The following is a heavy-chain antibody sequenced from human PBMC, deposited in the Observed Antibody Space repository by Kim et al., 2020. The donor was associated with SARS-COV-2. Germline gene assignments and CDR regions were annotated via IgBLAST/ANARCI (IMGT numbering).Heavy chain of an antibody. V-gene: IGHV1-69*13. Sequence: SVKVSCKASGGTFSSYAISWVRQAPGQGLEWMGGIIPIFGTANYAQKFQGRVTITADESTSTAYMELSSLRSEDTAVYYCARSPIVATIWGYYYYGMDVWRHGTTVTVSS. J-gene: IGHJ6*02. CDR1: GGTFSSYA. D-gene: IGHD5-12*01. CDR2: IIPIFGTA. CDR3: ARSPIVATIWGYYYYGMDV.